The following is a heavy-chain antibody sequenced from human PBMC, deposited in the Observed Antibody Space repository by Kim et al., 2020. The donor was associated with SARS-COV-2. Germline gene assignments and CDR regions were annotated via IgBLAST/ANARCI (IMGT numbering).Heavy chain of an antibody. V-gene: IGHV4-4*02. J-gene: IGHJ6*02. CDR1: GGSISSSNW. CDR3: ARDLGYYGMDV. Sequence: SETLTLTCAVSGGSISSSNWWSWVRQPPGKGLGWIGDSYHSGSTNYNPSLKSRVTISVDKSKNQFSLKLSSVTAADTAVYYCARDLGYYGMDVWGQGTTVTVSS. CDR2: SYHSGST.